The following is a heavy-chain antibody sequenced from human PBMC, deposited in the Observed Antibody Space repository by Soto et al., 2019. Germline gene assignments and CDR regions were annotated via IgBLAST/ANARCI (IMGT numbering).Heavy chain of an antibody. D-gene: IGHD6-13*01. J-gene: IGHJ5*02. V-gene: IGHV1-69*13. CDR1: GYTFTSDD. Sequence: SVKVSCKATGYTFTSDDINWVRQASGQGLEWMGGIIPNFGTANYAQKFQGRVTITADESTSTAYMELSSLRSEDTAVYYCARDGVAAAGNNWFDPWGQGTLVTVSS. CDR2: IIPNFGTA. CDR3: ARDGVAAAGNNWFDP.